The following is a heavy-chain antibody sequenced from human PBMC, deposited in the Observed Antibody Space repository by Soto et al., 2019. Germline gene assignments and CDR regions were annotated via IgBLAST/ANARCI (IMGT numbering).Heavy chain of an antibody. CDR1: GGTFSSYA. Sequence: ASVKVSCKASGGTFSSYAISWVRQAPGQGLEWMGGIIPIFGTANYAQKFQGRVTITADESTSTAYMELSSLRSEDTAVYYCARAPLYGGNVRNWFDPWGQGTLVTAPQ. CDR2: IIPIFGTA. CDR3: ARAPLYGGNVRNWFDP. J-gene: IGHJ5*02. V-gene: IGHV1-69*13. D-gene: IGHD4-17*01.